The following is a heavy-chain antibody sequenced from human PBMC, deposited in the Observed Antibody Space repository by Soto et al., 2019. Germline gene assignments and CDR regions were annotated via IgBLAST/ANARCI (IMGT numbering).Heavy chain of an antibody. V-gene: IGHV3-21*01. Sequence: GSLRLSCAASGFPFSNYTLNLVLQAPGKGLEWVSIISRTSNHIYYADSVKGRFTVSRDNAENSLYLQMNSLRAEDTAVYYCAKDRGRGSPVSGGMDVWGQGTTVTVSS. D-gene: IGHD3-10*01. CDR1: GFPFSNYT. J-gene: IGHJ6*02. CDR3: AKDRGRGSPVSGGMDV. CDR2: ISRTSNHI.